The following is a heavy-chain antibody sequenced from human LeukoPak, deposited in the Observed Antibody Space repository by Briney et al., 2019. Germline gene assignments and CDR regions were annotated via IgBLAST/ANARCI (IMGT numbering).Heavy chain of an antibody. Sequence: PSETLSLSCTVSGFSISNGYYWGWIQQPPGKGLEWFGTIFHTGSTNYNPSLNSRVTISVDTSKNQFSLKLSSLTTADTAVYYCARSLGSSDYMDVWGKGTTVTISS. V-gene: IGHV4-38-2*02. CDR1: GFSISNGYY. CDR3: ARSLGSSDYMDV. CDR2: IFHTGST. J-gene: IGHJ6*03. D-gene: IGHD1-26*01.